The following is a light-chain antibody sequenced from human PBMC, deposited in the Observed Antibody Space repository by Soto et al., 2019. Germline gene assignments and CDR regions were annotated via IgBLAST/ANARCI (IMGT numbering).Light chain of an antibody. CDR2: GAS. J-gene: IGKJ1*01. CDR1: QTINNNY. Sequence: EVVLTQSPGTLSLSPGERATLSCRASQTINNNYLAWYQQKPGQAPRLLIYGASNRATGIPDRFSGSGSGTDFTLTISRLEPEESAMYYCQQYIHPSQTFDQGTKVEIK. V-gene: IGKV3-20*01. CDR3: QQYIHPSQT.